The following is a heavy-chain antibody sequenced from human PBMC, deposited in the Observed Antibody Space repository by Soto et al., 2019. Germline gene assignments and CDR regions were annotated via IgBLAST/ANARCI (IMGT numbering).Heavy chain of an antibody. J-gene: IGHJ6*02. D-gene: IGHD6-13*01. V-gene: IGHV5-51*01. CDR3: ARTAAAGKYYYGMDV. CDR2: IYPGDSDT. Sequence: GESLKIYCNGSGYSFTSYWIVWVRDLPAKGLEWMGIIYPGDSDTRYSPSFQGQVTISADKSISTAYLQWSSLEASDTAMYYCARTAAAGKYYYGMDVWGQGTTVTVSS. CDR1: GYSFTSYW.